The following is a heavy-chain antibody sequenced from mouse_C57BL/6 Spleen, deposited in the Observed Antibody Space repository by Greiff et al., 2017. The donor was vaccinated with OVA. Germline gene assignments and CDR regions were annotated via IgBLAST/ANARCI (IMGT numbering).Heavy chain of an antibody. V-gene: IGHV1-26*01. J-gene: IGHJ2*01. D-gene: IGHD2-1*01. CDR3: ASGYYGNPYYFDY. CDR2: INPNNGGT. CDR1: GYTFTDYY. Sequence: VQLQQSGPELVKPGASVKISCKASGYTFTDYYMNWVKQSHGKSLEWIGDINPNNGGTSYNQKFKGKATLTVDKSSSTAYMELRSLTSEDSAVYYCASGYYGNPYYFDYGGQGTTLTVSS.